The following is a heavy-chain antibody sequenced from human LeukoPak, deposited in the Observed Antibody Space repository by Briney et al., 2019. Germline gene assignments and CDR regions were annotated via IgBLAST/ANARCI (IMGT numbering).Heavy chain of an antibody. CDR3: ARWVGAAGSDY. J-gene: IGHJ4*02. CDR1: GFIFSSYG. D-gene: IGHD2-15*01. Sequence: GGSLRLSCAASGFIFSSYGMHWVRQAPGKGLEWVAVIWYDGSNKYYADSVKGRFSISRDNSKNTLYLQMNSLRAEDTAVYYCARWVGAAGSDYWGQGTLVTVSS. CDR2: IWYDGSNK. V-gene: IGHV3-33*01.